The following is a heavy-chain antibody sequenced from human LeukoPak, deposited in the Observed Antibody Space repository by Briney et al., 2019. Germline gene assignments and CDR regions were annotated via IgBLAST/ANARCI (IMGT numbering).Heavy chain of an antibody. CDR3: ASVRGDNYYGMDV. Sequence: PSETLSLTCTVSGDSISGNYWTWIRQPPGKGLGWIGYIYYSGSTNYNASLKSRVTISVDTSKNQFSLKLSSVTAADTAVYYCASVRGDNYYGMDVWGQGTTVTVSS. V-gene: IGHV4-59*08. CDR2: IYYSGST. D-gene: IGHD2-15*01. CDR1: GDSISGNY. J-gene: IGHJ6*02.